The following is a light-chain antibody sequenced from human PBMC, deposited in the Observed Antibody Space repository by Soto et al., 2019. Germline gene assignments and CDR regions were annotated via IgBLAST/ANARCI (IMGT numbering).Light chain of an antibody. J-gene: IGKJ3*01. CDR2: GAS. CDR3: QQYGSSPFT. Sequence: MVLTQSPATLSLSPGERATLSCRASQSVSSSYLAWYQQKPGQAPRLLIYGASSRATGIPDRFSGSGSRTDFTLTISRLEPKDFAVYYCQQYGSSPFTFGPGTKVDIK. CDR1: QSVSSSY. V-gene: IGKV3-20*01.